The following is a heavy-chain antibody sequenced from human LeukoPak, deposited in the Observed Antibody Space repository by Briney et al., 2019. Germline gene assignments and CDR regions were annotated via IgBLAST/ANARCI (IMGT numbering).Heavy chain of an antibody. Sequence: GGSLRLSCAASGFTFSSYAMSWVRHAPGKGLEWVSAISGSGGSTYCADSVKGRFTISRDNSKNTLYLQMNSLRAEDTAVYYCAKDPYSGSFFDYWGQGTLVTVSS. CDR2: ISGSGGST. V-gene: IGHV3-23*01. CDR1: GFTFSSYA. D-gene: IGHD1-26*01. CDR3: AKDPYSGSFFDY. J-gene: IGHJ4*02.